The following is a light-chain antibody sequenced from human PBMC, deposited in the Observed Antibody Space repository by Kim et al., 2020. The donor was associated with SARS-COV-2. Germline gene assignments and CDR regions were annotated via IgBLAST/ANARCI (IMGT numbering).Light chain of an antibody. V-gene: IGKV1-5*01. CDR2: DAS. CDR1: QSISIW. CDR3: QEYKSNSWT. Sequence: DIQMTQSPSTLSASVGDRVTITCRTSQSISIWLAWYQQKPGKAPNLLIYDASILESGVPSRFSGSGSGTEFTLTISGLQPDDFATYYCQEYKSNSWTFGQGTKVEIK. J-gene: IGKJ1*01.